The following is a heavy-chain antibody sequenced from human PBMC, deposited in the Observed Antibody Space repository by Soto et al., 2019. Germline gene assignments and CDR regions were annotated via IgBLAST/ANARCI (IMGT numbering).Heavy chain of an antibody. J-gene: IGHJ5*02. CDR2: ISAYNGNT. CDR3: AREKENYDFWSGYYNLFDP. CDR1: GYTFTSYG. Sequence: ASVKVSCKASGYTFTSYGISWVRQAPGQGLEWMGWISAYNGNTNYAQKLQGRVTMTTDTSTSTAYMELRSLRSDDTAVYYCAREKENYDFWSGYYNLFDPWGQGTLVTVSS. D-gene: IGHD3-3*01. V-gene: IGHV1-18*01.